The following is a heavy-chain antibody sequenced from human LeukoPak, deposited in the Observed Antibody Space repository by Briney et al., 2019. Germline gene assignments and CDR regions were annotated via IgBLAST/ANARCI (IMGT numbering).Heavy chain of an antibody. CDR3: AKSVDGSGSYPGAFDF. CDR1: GFTFSSYA. V-gene: IGHV3-23*01. CDR2: ISGSGGST. J-gene: IGHJ4*02. D-gene: IGHD3-10*01. Sequence: SGGSLRLSCAASGFTFSSYAMSWVRQAPGKGLEWVSAISGSGGSTYYADSVKGRFTISRDNSKNTLYLQMNNLRVEDTAVYCCAKSVDGSGSYPGAFDFWGQGTLVTVSS.